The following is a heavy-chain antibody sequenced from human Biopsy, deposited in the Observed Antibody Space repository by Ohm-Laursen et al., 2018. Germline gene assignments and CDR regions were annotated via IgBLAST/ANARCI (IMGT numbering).Heavy chain of an antibody. Sequence: GSLRLSCAASGFPFSDYYMRWIRQAPGKGLEWVSYISSGGTTIYYADSVKGRFTISRDNAKNSLYLQMNSLRADDTAVYYCARDTRWSPYHIDVWGQGTKVTVSS. CDR1: GFPFSDYY. D-gene: IGHD4-23*01. V-gene: IGHV3-11*01. CDR3: ARDTRWSPYHIDV. CDR2: ISSGGTTI. J-gene: IGHJ6*02.